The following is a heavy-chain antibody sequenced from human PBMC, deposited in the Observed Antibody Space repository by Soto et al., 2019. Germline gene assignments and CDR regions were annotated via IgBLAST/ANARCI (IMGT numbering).Heavy chain of an antibody. V-gene: IGHV3-33*01. D-gene: IGHD3-10*01. CDR1: GFSFSTHG. Sequence: QVQLVESGGGVVQPGRSLRLSCAASGFSFSTHGMHWVRQAPGKGLEWVAVIWYDGSYKYYADSVKGRFTISRDNSKNMVYLQMNSPRVEDTAVYYCARPDTVIGVRVVDVWGQGTTVTVS. CDR2: IWYDGSYK. CDR3: ARPDTVIGVRVVDV. J-gene: IGHJ6*02.